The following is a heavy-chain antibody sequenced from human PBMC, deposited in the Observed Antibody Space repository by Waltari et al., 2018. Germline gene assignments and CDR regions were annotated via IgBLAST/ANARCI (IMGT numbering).Heavy chain of an antibody. V-gene: IGHV5-10-1*03. D-gene: IGHD5-12*01. CDR3: ARGGVATTPGGVTPDDY. CDR2: IVPIDSYT. CDR1: GYSFTSYW. Sequence: EVQLVQSGAEVKKPGESLRISCKGSGYSFTSYWISWVRQMPGKGLEWMGRIVPIDSYTNYSPSFQGHVTISADKAISTAYLQWSSLKASDTAMYYCARGGVATTPGGVTPDDYWGQGTLVTVSS. J-gene: IGHJ4*02.